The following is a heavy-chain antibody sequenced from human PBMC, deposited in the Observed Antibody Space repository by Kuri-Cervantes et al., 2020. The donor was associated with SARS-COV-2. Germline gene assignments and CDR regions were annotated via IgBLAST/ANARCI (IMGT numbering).Heavy chain of an antibody. CDR2: TFYRSKWYN. CDR1: GDSVSSNSAA. Sequence: LRLSFAISGDSVSSNSAAWNWIRQSPSRGLEWLGRTFYRSKWYNDYAVSVKSRITINPDTSKNQFSLQLNSVTPEDTAVYYCARDRDLAGGMDVWGQGTTVTVSS. V-gene: IGHV6-1*01. CDR3: ARDRDLAGGMDV. D-gene: IGHD6-13*01. J-gene: IGHJ6*02.